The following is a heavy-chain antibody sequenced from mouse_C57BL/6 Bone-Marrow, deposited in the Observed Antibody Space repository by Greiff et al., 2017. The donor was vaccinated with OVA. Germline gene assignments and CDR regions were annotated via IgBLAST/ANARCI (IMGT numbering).Heavy chain of an antibody. Sequence: DVKLQESGPELVKPGASVKISCKASGYSFTGYYMNWVKQSPEKSLEWIGEINPSTGGTTYNQKFKAKATLTVDKSSSTAYMQLKSLTSEDSAVYYCARNSSYWFAYWGQGTLVTVSA. CDR3: ARNSSYWFAY. J-gene: IGHJ3*01. V-gene: IGHV1-42*01. CDR2: INPSTGGT. D-gene: IGHD1-1*01. CDR1: GYSFTGYY.